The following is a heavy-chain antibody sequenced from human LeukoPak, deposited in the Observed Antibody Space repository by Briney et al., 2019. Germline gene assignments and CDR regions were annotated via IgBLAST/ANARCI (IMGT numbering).Heavy chain of an antibody. CDR3: VKNDGWFHLAQ. CDR2: IKTDGSET. CDR1: GFYFRDHW. Sequence: GGSLRLSCAASGFYFRDHWMDWVRQAPGKGLEWVGHIKTDGSETYYLDSLKGRISISRDNTNNALYLQMNSLRVEDTAVYYCVKNDGWFHLAQWGQGTLVTVSS. J-gene: IGHJ4*02. V-gene: IGHV3-7*03. D-gene: IGHD6-19*01.